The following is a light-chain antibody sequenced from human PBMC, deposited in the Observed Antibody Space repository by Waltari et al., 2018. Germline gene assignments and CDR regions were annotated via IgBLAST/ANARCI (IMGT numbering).Light chain of an antibody. J-gene: IGLJ2*01. V-gene: IGLV3-21*04. CDR3: LVWHSTSDHHGV. CDR1: NIGSKS. CDR2: YDS. Sequence: SYVVTQSPSVSVAPGETARITCGGDNIGSKSVHWYQQRPGQAPVLVISYDSDRPSGIPERFSGSNFGNTATLTISWVEAEDEADYYCLVWHSTSDHHGVFGGGTKLTVL.